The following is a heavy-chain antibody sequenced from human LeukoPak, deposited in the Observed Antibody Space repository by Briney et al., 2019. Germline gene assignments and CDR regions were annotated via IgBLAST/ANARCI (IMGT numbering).Heavy chain of an antibody. CDR1: GGSISSSSYY. V-gene: IGHV4-39*01. CDR3: ARRQQLVRDAFDI. CDR2: IYYSGST. D-gene: IGHD6-13*01. J-gene: IGHJ3*02. Sequence: PSETLSLTCTVSGGSISSSSYYWGWIRQPPGKGLEWIGSIYYSGSTYYNPSLKSRVTISVDTSKNQFSLKLSSVTAADTAVCYCARRQQLVRDAFDIWGQGTMVTVSS.